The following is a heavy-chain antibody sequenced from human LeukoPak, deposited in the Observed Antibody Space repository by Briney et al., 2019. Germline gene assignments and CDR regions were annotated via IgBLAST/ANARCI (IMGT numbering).Heavy chain of an antibody. CDR2: INHSGST. J-gene: IGHJ4*02. CDR3: ARGLFGAAPRLFDY. V-gene: IGHV4-34*01. CDR1: GGSFSGYY. Sequence: ASETLSLTCAVYGGSFSGYYWSWIRQPPGKGLEWIGEINHSGSTNYSPSLKSRVTISVDTSKNQFSLKLSSVTAADTAVYYCARGLFGAAPRLFDYWGQGTLVTVSS. D-gene: IGHD6-6*01.